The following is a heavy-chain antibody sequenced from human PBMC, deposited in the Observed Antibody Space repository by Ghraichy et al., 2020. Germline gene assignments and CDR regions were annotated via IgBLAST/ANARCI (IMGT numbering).Heavy chain of an antibody. V-gene: IGHV3-21*01. Sequence: GESLNISCAVSGFTFSVYGLHWVRQAPGKGLEWVSSIGSSSADYMYFADSVKGRFTISRDDAKNSLFLQMNSLRDDDTAIYYCARGRTPDYYDTSAYSFDSWGQGTLVTVSS. CDR1: GFTFSVYG. CDR2: IGSSSADYM. J-gene: IGHJ4*02. D-gene: IGHD3-22*01. CDR3: ARGRTPDYYDTSAYSFDS.